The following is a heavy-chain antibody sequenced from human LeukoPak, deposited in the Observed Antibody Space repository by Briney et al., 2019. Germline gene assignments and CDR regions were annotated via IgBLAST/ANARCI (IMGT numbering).Heavy chain of an antibody. V-gene: IGHV4-39*07. Sequence: SETLSLTCTVSGGSISTSNYYWGWIRQPPGKGLEWIGNIFYSGSTYYSPSLKSRVTISLDTSRNQFSLKLSSVTAADTAVYYCAGGRAPYYYDSRPFDYWGQGTLVTVSS. J-gene: IGHJ4*02. CDR2: IFYSGST. D-gene: IGHD3-22*01. CDR1: GGSISTSNYY. CDR3: AGGRAPYYYDSRPFDY.